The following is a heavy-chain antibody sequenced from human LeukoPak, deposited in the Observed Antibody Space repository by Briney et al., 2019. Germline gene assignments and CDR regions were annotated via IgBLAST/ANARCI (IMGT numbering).Heavy chain of an antibody. V-gene: IGHV3-33*01. D-gene: IGHD2-2*01. Sequence: GRSLRLSCAASEFTFSGYGMHWVRQAPGKGLEWVAVIWYDGSNKDYADSVKGRFTISRDNSKNTLYLQMNSLRAEDTAVYYCARVGGHCTSTSCPPPDYWGQGTLVTISS. CDR2: IWYDGSNK. CDR3: ARVGGHCTSTSCPPPDY. CDR1: EFTFSGYG. J-gene: IGHJ4*02.